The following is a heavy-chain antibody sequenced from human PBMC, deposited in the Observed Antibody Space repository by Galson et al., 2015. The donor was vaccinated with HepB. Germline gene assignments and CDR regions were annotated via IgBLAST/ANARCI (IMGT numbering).Heavy chain of an antibody. CDR2: IKYDGRST. D-gene: IGHD1-1*01. CDR1: GFTFSDHW. Sequence: SLRLSCAASGFTFSDHWMHWVRQAPGKGLIWVSRIKYDGRSTTYADSVKGRFTISRDNAKNTLSLHMSSLRAEDTAVYFCVTGPSVGSTVKECFQHWGQGSLVTVSS. CDR3: VTGPSVGSTVKECFQH. V-gene: IGHV3-74*01. J-gene: IGHJ1*01.